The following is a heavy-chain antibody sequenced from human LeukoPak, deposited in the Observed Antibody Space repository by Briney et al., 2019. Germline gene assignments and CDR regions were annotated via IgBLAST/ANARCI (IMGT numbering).Heavy chain of an antibody. D-gene: IGHD2/OR15-2a*01. CDR2: IKPDGSEK. J-gene: IGHJ4*02. Sequence: GGSLRRSCAASGLPFSSYWMSWVRQAPGKGLEWVANIKPDGSEKNYVDSVKGRFTISRDNARNSLFLQMNSLRAEDTAVYYCAREEDNADEYLREDYWGQGTLVTVSS. CDR1: GLPFSSYW. CDR3: AREEDNADEYLREDY. V-gene: IGHV3-7*01.